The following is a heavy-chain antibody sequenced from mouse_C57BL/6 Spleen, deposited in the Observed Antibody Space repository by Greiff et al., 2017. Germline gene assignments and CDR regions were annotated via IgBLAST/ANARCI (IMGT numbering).Heavy chain of an antibody. Sequence: VQLQQSGPELVKPGASVKISCKASGYAFSSSWMNWVKQRPGKGLEWIGRIYPGDGDTNYNGKFKGKATLTADKSSSTAYMQLSSLTSEDSAVSFCARDSYGEGDWYFDVWGTGTTVTVSA. CDR3: ARDSYGEGDWYFDV. J-gene: IGHJ1*03. V-gene: IGHV1-82*01. CDR1: GYAFSSSW. D-gene: IGHD1-1*01. CDR2: IYPGDGDT.